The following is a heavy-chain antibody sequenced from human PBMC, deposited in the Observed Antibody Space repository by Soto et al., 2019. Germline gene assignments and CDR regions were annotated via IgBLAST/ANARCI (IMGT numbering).Heavy chain of an antibody. CDR3: ASEGVLRYFVWLLPPRDFRYYYYVDV. Sequence: ASVKVSCKASGYTFTSYDINWVRQATGQGLEWMGWMNPNSGNTGYAQKFQGRVTMTRNTSISTAYMELSSLRSEDTAVYYCASEGVLRYFVWLLPPRDFRYYYYVDVWRKGTTDTVSS. J-gene: IGHJ6*03. CDR2: MNPNSGNT. D-gene: IGHD3-9*01. V-gene: IGHV1-8*01. CDR1: GYTFTSYD.